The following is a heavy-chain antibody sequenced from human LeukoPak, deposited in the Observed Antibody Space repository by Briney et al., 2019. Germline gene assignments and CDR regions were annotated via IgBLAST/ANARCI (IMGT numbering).Heavy chain of an antibody. V-gene: IGHV4-59*01. J-gene: IGHJ2*01. D-gene: IGHD2-2*01. Sequence: SETLSLTCTVSGGSISSYYWSWLRQPPGKGLEWIGYIYYSGSTNYNPSLKSRVTISVDTSKNQFSLKLSSVTAADTAVYYCARVRRACSSTSCYASYWYFDLWGRGTLVTVSS. CDR1: GGSISSYY. CDR3: ARVRRACSSTSCYASYWYFDL. CDR2: IYYSGST.